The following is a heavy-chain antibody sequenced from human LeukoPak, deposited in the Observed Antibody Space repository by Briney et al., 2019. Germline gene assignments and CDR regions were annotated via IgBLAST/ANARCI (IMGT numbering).Heavy chain of an antibody. CDR3: AGAGGEQQLEYYYYYYYMDV. J-gene: IGHJ6*03. CDR2: IYTSGST. V-gene: IGHV4-38-2*01. CDR1: GYSISSGYF. Sequence: SETLSLTCAVSGYSISSGYFWGWIRQPPGKGLEWIGRIYTSGSTNYNPSLKSRVTMSVDTSKNQFSLKLSSVTAADTAVYYCAGAGGEQQLEYYYYYYYMDVWGKGTTVTVSS. D-gene: IGHD6-13*01.